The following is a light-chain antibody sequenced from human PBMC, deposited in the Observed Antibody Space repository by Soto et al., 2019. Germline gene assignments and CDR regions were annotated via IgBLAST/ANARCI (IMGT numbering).Light chain of an antibody. J-gene: IGKJ4*01. CDR3: HKYDHLPA. Sequence: DIQMTQSPSSLSASVGDRVTITCQASQDISNYLNWYQQKPGKAPKLLIYDASNLQTGVPSRFSGSGSGTDFTFTISSLQPEDIATYYFHKYDHLPAFGGGTKVEIK. CDR1: QDISNY. V-gene: IGKV1-33*01. CDR2: DAS.